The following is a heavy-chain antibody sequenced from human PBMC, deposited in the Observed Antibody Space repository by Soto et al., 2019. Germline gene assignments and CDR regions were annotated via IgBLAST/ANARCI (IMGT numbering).Heavy chain of an antibody. J-gene: IGHJ4*02. CDR3: ARGGVVPAAMRVDY. CDR2: INHSAST. D-gene: IGHD2-2*01. Sequence: QVQLQQWGAGLLKPSETLSLTCAVYGGSFSGYYWSWIRQPPGKGLAWIGEINHSASTNYNPPLKGRVTTSVDTSKNQFALKRSSVTAADTAVYYCARGGVVPAAMRVDYWGQGTLVTVSS. CDR1: GGSFSGYY. V-gene: IGHV4-34*01.